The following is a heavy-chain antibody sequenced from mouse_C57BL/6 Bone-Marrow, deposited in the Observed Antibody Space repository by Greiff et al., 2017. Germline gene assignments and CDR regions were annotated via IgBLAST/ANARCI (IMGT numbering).Heavy chain of an antibody. CDR1: GYTFTDYN. D-gene: IGHD1-1*01. Sequence: EVQLQQSGPELVKPGASVKIPCKASGYTFTDYNMDWVKQSHGKSLEWIGDINPNNGGTIYNQKFKGKATLTVDKSSSTAYMELRSLTSEDTAVYYCARRVYYGSSYPFAYWGQGTLVTVSA. V-gene: IGHV1-18*01. J-gene: IGHJ3*01. CDR2: INPNNGGT. CDR3: ARRVYYGSSYPFAY.